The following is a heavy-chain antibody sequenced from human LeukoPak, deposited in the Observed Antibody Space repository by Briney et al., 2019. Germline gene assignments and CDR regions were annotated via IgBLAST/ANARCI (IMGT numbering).Heavy chain of an antibody. CDR1: VNTFTSYA. Sequence: GASVKVSCKASVNTFTSYAINWVRQAPGQGLEYMGWIRTSTGSPTYAQGFTGRFVFSLDTSVNTAYLQISSLKAEDTAVYYCARDLDSAAFDIWGQGTMVTVSS. V-gene: IGHV7-4-1*02. CDR3: ARDLDSAAFDI. D-gene: IGHD2-15*01. CDR2: IRTSTGSP. J-gene: IGHJ3*02.